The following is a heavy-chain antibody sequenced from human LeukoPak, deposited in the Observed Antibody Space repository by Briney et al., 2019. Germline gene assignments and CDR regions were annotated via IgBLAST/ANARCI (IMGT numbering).Heavy chain of an antibody. CDR2: ISPSGGST. D-gene: IGHD1-1*01. CDR3: ARELTTAMYFFDY. CDR1: GYTFTSYY. V-gene: IGHV1-46*01. J-gene: IGHJ4*02. Sequence: ASVKVSCKASGYTFTSYYMHWVRQAPGQGLEWMGIISPSGGSTSYAQKFRGRVTMTRDTSTGTVYMELSSLRSEDTAVYYCARELTTAMYFFDYWGQGTLVTVSS.